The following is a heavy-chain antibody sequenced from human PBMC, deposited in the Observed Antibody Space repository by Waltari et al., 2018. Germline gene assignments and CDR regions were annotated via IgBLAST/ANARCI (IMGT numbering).Heavy chain of an antibody. J-gene: IGHJ4*02. D-gene: IGHD6-13*01. Sequence: EVQLVESGGGLVQPGGSLRLSCAASGFTFSSYWMSWVRQAPGKGLEWGANKKQDGSEKYYVDSVKGRFTISRDNAKNSLYLQMNSLRAEDTAVYYCARDNSSSWYYFDYWGQGTLVTVSS. V-gene: IGHV3-7*01. CDR1: GFTFSSYW. CDR2: KKQDGSEK. CDR3: ARDNSSSWYYFDY.